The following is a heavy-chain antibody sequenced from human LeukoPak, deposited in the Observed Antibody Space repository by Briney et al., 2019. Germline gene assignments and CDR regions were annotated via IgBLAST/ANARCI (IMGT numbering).Heavy chain of an antibody. CDR3: ARGGTSGCLDF. Sequence: PGGSLRLSCAASGFTFSSYLMHWVRQVPGKGLVWVSRIKTDGSDTSYADSVKGRFTISRDNAQNTLYLEMNSMSVDDTAVYYCARGGTSGCLDFWGQGTLVTVSS. D-gene: IGHD6-19*01. J-gene: IGHJ4*02. CDR1: GFTFSSYL. V-gene: IGHV3-74*01. CDR2: IKTDGSDT.